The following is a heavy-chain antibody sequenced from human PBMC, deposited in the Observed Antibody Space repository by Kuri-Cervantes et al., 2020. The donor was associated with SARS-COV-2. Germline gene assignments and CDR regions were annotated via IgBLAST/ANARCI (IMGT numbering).Heavy chain of an antibody. J-gene: IGHJ6*02. CDR2: ISYDGSDK. D-gene: IGHD2-8*02. CDR1: GFTFSNYA. CDR3: ARVPVVPVLDGMDV. Sequence: GESLKISCAASGFTFSNYAIHWVRQAPGKGLEWVALISYDGSDKNYADSVKGRFTISRDNSKNTLYLQMNSLRAEDTAVYYCARVPVVPVLDGMDVWGQGTTVTVSS. V-gene: IGHV3-30*07.